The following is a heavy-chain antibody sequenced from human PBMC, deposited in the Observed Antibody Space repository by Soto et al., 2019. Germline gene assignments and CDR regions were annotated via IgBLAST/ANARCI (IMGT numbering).Heavy chain of an antibody. J-gene: IGHJ4*02. Sequence: SGPTLVNPTQTLTLTCTFSGFSLSTSAVGVGWIRRPPGEALEWLARIDWDDAKFYNTSLRTRLSISRDTSKNQVVLTMTNMDPVDTATYYCAHTPDILTGKYYFDYWGQGTLVTVSS. D-gene: IGHD3-9*01. V-gene: IGHV2-70*12. CDR3: AHTPDILTGKYYFDY. CDR1: GFSLSTSAVG. CDR2: IDWDDAK.